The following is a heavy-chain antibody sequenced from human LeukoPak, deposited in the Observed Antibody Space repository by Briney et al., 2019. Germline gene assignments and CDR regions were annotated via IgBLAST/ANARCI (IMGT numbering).Heavy chain of an antibody. D-gene: IGHD3-9*01. CDR1: GYTFTSYA. CDR3: ARVAQLRYFDWLPFDY. V-gene: IGHV1-3*01. J-gene: IGHJ4*02. CDR2: INAGNGNT. Sequence: ASVKVSCKASGYTFTSYAMHWVRQAPGQRLEWMGWINAGNGNTKYSQKFQGRVTTTRDTSASTAYMELSSLRSEDTAVYYCARVAQLRYFDWLPFDYWGQGTLVTVSS.